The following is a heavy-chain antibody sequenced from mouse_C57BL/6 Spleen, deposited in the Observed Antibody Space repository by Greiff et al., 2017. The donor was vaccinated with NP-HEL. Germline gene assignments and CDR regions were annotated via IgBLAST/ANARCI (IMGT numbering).Heavy chain of an antibody. Sequence: EVQGVESGGDLVKPGGSLKLSCAASGFTFSSYGMSWVRQTPDKRLEWVATISSGGSYTYYPDSVKGRFTISRDNAKNTLYLQMSSRKSEDTAMYYCARGATMITTTGFDYWGQGTTLTVSS. CDR3: ARGATMITTTGFDY. V-gene: IGHV5-6*01. CDR1: GFTFSSYG. D-gene: IGHD2-4*01. J-gene: IGHJ2*01. CDR2: ISSGGSYT.